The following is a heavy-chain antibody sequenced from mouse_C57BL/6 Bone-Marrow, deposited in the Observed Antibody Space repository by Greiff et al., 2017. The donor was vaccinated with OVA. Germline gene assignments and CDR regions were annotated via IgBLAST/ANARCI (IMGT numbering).Heavy chain of an antibody. J-gene: IGHJ1*03. V-gene: IGHV2-2*01. CDR2: IWSGGST. D-gene: IGHD2-1*01. CDR3: ARNRRNYGDWYFDV. CDR1: GFSLTSYG. Sequence: QVQLKESGPGLVQPSQSLSITCTVSGFSLTSYGVHWVRQSPGQGLEWLGVIWSGGSTDYNAAFISSLSISKDNSKSQVFFKMNSLQADDTAIYYCARNRRNYGDWYFDVWGTGTTVTVSS.